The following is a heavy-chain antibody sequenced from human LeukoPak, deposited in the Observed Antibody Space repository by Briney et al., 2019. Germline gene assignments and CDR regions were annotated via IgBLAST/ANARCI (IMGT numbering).Heavy chain of an antibody. CDR2: INHRGSA. V-gene: IGHV4-34*01. Sequence: SETLSLTCAVYGGSFSSYFLTWIRQPPGKGLEWIGDINHRGSASYNPSLKSRATISVDTSKNQFSLELTSMTAADTAMYYCTRESGEYYYGSGSSMGAFDIWGQGTMVTVSS. D-gene: IGHD3-10*01. CDR3: TRESGEYYYGSGSSMGAFDI. J-gene: IGHJ3*02. CDR1: GGSFSSYF.